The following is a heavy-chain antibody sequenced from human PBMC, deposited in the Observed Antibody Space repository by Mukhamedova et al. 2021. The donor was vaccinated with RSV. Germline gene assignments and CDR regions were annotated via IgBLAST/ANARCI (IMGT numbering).Heavy chain of an antibody. J-gene: IGHJ6*03. Sequence: QAPGKGLEWVSSISSSSGYISYADSVKGRFTISRDNAKNSLYLQMYSLRAEDTAVYYCARDPGQSRSRFYYYYYMDVWGKGTTVT. V-gene: IGHV3-21*01. D-gene: IGHD6-13*01. CDR2: ISSSSGYI. CDR3: ARDPGQSRSRFYYYYYMDV.